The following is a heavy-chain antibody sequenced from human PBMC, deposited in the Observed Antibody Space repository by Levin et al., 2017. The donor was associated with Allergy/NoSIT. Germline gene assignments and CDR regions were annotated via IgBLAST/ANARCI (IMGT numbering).Heavy chain of an antibody. J-gene: IGHJ5*02. Sequence: GESLKISCAASGFTFRTYAMAWVRQAPGKGLEWVSVVSGSGQTTHYADSVMGRFTISRDNSKNTLYLQMSGLRAEDTATYYCAKDLLAYYQYAGTFFGGWFDPWGQGTLVTVSS. D-gene: IGHD2-2*01. CDR3: AKDLLAYYQYAGTFFGGWFDP. V-gene: IGHV3-23*01. CDR2: VSGSGQTT. CDR1: GFTFRTYA.